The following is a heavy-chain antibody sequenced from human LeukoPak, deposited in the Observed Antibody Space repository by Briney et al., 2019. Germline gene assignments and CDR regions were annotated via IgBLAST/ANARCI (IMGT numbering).Heavy chain of an antibody. CDR1: AYTFTAYY. CDR2: INPNSGAT. J-gene: IGHJ4*02. D-gene: IGHD1-20*01. V-gene: IGHV1-2*02. CDR3: AREGITGTVVDY. Sequence: ASVRVSCKASAYTFTAYYMHWVRQAPGQGLEWMGWINPNSGATNYAQKFQGRVTMTRDTSISTAYMELNRLTSDDTAVYYCAREGITGTVVDYWGQGTLVTVSS.